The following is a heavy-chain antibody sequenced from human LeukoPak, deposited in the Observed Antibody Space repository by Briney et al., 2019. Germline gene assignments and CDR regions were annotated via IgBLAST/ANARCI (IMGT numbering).Heavy chain of an antibody. CDR1: GFTFSNYW. J-gene: IGHJ4*02. Sequence: PGGSLRLSCAASGFTFSNYWMSWVRQAPGKGLEWVANIKDDGSGKYYVDSLKGRFTISRDNAKNSLYLQMNSLRAEDTALYYCARHRTASDYWGQGTLVTVSS. D-gene: IGHD3-16*02. V-gene: IGHV3-7*01. CDR3: ARHRTASDY. CDR2: IKDDGSGK.